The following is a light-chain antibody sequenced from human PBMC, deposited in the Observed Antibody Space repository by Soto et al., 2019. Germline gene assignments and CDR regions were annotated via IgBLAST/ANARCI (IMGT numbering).Light chain of an antibody. V-gene: IGKV3-15*01. CDR1: QTIYSN. CDR3: QQYSKWPPIT. Sequence: DIVLPQSPATLSVSPGDTASLSCRSGQTIYSNVAWYQQRPGQAPSLLIYGASTRATGIPARFSGSGSGTEFTLTISYLQSEDLAVYYCQQYSKWPPITFGQGTRLEI. J-gene: IGKJ5*01. CDR2: GAS.